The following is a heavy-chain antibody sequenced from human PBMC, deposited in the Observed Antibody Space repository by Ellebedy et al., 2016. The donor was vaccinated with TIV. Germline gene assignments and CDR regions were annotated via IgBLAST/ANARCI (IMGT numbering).Heavy chain of an antibody. V-gene: IGHV1-2*02. J-gene: IGHJ5*02. CDR1: GYMFTDYY. D-gene: IGHD3-16*01. CDR2: INPNSGGT. Sequence: SVKVSCXASGYMFTDYYMHWVRQAPGQGLEWMGWINPNSGGTNYAQKFQGRVTMTRDTSISTAYMELSRVRSDDTAMYYCAREGDLPRGNWLDPWGQGTLVTVSS. CDR3: AREGDLPRGNWLDP.